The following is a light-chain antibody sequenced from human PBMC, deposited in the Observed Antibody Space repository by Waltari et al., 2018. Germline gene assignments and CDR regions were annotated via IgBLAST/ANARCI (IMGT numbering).Light chain of an antibody. Sequence: QSVLTQPPSASGTPGQRVTISCSGSSSNIGSNYVYWYQQLPGTAPKLLIYRNNQRPSGCPDRVSGSKSGTSASLAISGLRSEDEADYYCAAWDDSLSGPWVFGGGTKLTVL. CDR2: RNN. CDR1: SSNIGSNY. CDR3: AAWDDSLSGPWV. V-gene: IGLV1-47*01. J-gene: IGLJ3*02.